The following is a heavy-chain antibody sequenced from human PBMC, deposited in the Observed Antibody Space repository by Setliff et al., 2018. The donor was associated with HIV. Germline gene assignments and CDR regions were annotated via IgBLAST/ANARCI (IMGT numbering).Heavy chain of an antibody. V-gene: IGHV5-51*01. CDR1: GFDFTKYW. CDR3: ATLTNFDH. Sequence: GESLKISCKASGFDFTKYWIGWVRQMPGKGLEWMGIVYGGDSDTRYNPSFEGQVTMSADRSITTAYLQWSRLKASDTAMYYCATLTNFDHWGQGTLVTRLL. D-gene: IGHD7-27*01. CDR2: VYGGDSDT. J-gene: IGHJ4*02.